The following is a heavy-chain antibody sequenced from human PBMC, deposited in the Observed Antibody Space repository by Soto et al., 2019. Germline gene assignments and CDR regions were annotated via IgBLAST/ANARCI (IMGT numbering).Heavy chain of an antibody. J-gene: IGHJ4*02. CDR3: ARPVRGHDYSNRFDY. D-gene: IGHD4-4*01. Sequence: QVQLVQSGAEVQKPGSSVKVSCKASGGTFSSYAISWVRQAPGQGLEWMGGIIPIFGTANYAQKFQGRVTITAHESTSTAYMELSSLRSEYTAVYYCARPVRGHDYSNRFDYWGQGTLVTVSS. V-gene: IGHV1-69*01. CDR2: IIPIFGTA. CDR1: GGTFSSYA.